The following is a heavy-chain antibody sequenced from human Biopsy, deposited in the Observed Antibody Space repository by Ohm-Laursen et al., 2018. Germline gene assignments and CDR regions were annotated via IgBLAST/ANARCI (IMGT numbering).Heavy chain of an antibody. CDR3: ARGWTEVAADTFDI. Sequence: SLRLSCAASGFAVSSNYLTWVRQAPGKGLEWVSLIYSDLRTYYAGSVKGRFTIYRDSSKNTVYLQMSSLTAEDTAVYFCARGWTEVAADTFDIWGQGTMVTVSS. J-gene: IGHJ3*02. D-gene: IGHD2-15*01. CDR1: GFAVSSNY. CDR2: IYSDLRT. V-gene: IGHV3-53*01.